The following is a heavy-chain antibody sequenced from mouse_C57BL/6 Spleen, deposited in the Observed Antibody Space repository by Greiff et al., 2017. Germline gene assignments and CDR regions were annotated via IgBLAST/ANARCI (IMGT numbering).Heavy chain of an antibody. CDR3: AKFYYGYAY. CDR2: INPSSGYT. D-gene: IGHD2-2*01. Sequence: VQLVESGAELAKPGASVKLSCKASGYTFTSYWMHWVKQRPGQGLEWIGYINPSSGYTKYNQKFKGQATLTADKSSSTAYMQLSSLTYEDAAVYYCAKFYYGYAYWGQGTLVTVSA. CDR1: GYTFTSYW. J-gene: IGHJ3*01. V-gene: IGHV1-7*01.